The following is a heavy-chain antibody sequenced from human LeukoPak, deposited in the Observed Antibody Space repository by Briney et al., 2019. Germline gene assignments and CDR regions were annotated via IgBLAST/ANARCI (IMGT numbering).Heavy chain of an antibody. V-gene: IGHV3-30*02. CDR2: IQYEGNNK. D-gene: IGHD3-10*01. CDR1: GFTLSSYG. Sequence: HPGGSLRLSCAASGFTLSSYGIHWVRQAPAKVLEWVAFIQYEGNNKYYAYSVRGRFTISRDNSKNTVYLQMNSLRPEDTGVYYCAKEEISMVRGVIINYLDYWGQGTLVTVSS. J-gene: IGHJ4*02. CDR3: AKEEISMVRGVIINYLDY.